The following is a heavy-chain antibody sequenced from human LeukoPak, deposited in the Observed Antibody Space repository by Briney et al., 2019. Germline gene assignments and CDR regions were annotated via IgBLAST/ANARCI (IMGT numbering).Heavy chain of an antibody. J-gene: IGHJ3*02. D-gene: IGHD2-2*01. CDR3: ARDIKGQYQDAFDI. CDR1: GFTLSYHS. CDR2: ISSSSSYI. V-gene: IGHV3-21*01. Sequence: PGGSLRLSCAASGFTLSYHSMNWVRQAPGKGLEWVSFISSSSSYIYYTDSVKGRFTISRDNAKNSLHLQMNSLRAEDTAVYYCARDIKGQYQDAFDIWGQGTMVTVSS.